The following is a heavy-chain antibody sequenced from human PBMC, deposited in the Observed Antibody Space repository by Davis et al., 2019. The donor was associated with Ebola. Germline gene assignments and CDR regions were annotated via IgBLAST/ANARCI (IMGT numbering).Heavy chain of an antibody. J-gene: IGHJ4*02. CDR3: ARDRGGYDSRDFDY. CDR1: GYTFTSYG. D-gene: IGHD5-12*01. Sequence: AASVKVSCKASGYTFTSYGISWVRQAPGQGLEWMGWISAYNGNTNYAQKLQGRVTMTTDTSTSTAYMELRSLRSDDTAVYYCARDRGGYDSRDFDYWGQGTLVTVSS. CDR2: ISAYNGNT. V-gene: IGHV1-18*01.